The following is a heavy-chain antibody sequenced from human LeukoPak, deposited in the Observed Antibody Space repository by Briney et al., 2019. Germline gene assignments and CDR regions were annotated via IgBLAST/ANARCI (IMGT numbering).Heavy chain of an antibody. Sequence: SGTLSLTCAVPGGSISSSYYWSWIRQPPGKGLEWIGYIYYSGSTNYNPSLKSRVTISVDTSKNQFSLKLSSVTAADTAVYYCARARPAYYYDSSGYYYFDYWGQGTLVTVSS. V-gene: IGHV4-61*01. CDR1: GGSISSSYY. J-gene: IGHJ4*02. CDR3: ARARPAYYYDSSGYYYFDY. D-gene: IGHD3-22*01. CDR2: IYYSGST.